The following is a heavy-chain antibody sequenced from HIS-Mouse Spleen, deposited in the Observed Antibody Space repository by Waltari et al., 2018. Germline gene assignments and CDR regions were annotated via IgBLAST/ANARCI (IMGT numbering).Heavy chain of an antibody. Sequence: QLQLQESGPGLVKPSETLSLTCTVSGGSICSSSYYWGWIRQPPGKGLEWIGSIYYSGRTYYNPYLKSRVTISVDTSKNQFSLKLSSVTAADTAVYYCAREIPYSSSWYDWYFDLWGRGTLVTVSS. CDR3: AREIPYSSSWYDWYFDL. CDR1: GGSICSSSYY. J-gene: IGHJ2*01. D-gene: IGHD6-13*01. V-gene: IGHV4-39*07. CDR2: IYYSGRT.